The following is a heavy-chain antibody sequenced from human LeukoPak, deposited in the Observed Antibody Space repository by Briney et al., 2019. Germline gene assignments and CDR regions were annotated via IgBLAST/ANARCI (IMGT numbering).Heavy chain of an antibody. CDR1: GGSISSGSYY. CDR3: ARDMVCSSTSCSGEGDY. D-gene: IGHD2-2*01. J-gene: IGHJ4*02. V-gene: IGHV4-61*02. CDR2: IYTSGST. Sequence: TPSETLSLTCTVSGGSISSGSYYWSWLRQPAGKGLEWIGRIYTSGSTNYNPSLKSRVTISVDTSKNQFSLKLSSVTAADTAVYYCARDMVCSSTSCSGEGDYWGQGTLVTVSS.